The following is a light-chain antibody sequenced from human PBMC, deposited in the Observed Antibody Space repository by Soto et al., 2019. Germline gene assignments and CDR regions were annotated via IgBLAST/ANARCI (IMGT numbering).Light chain of an antibody. V-gene: IGLV1-44*01. CDR3: AAWDDSLNGRV. J-gene: IGLJ2*01. CDR2: SNN. CDR1: SSNIGSNT. Sequence: QSVLTQPHSASGTPGQRVTISCSGSSSNIGSNTVNWYQQLPGTAPKLLIYSNNQRPSGVPDRFSGSKSGTSASLAISGLQAEDGADYYCAAWDDSLNGRVFGGGTKVTVL.